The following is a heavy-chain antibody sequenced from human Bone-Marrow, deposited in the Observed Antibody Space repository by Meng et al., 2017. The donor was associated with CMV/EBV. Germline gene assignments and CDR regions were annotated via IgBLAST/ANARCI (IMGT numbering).Heavy chain of an antibody. V-gene: IGHV3-30*02. D-gene: IGHD6-13*01. CDR1: GFTFSSYG. CDR3: AKDSSSWSTEPNYFDY. Sequence: GSLRLSCAASGFTFSSYGMHWVRQAPGKGLEWVAFIRYDGSNKYYADSVKGRFTISRDNSKNTLYLQMNSLRAEDTAVYYCAKDSSSWSTEPNYFDYWGQGALVTISS. CDR2: IRYDGSNK. J-gene: IGHJ4*02.